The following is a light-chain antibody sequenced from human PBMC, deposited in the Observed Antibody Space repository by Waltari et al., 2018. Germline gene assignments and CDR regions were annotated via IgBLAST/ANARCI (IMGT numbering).Light chain of an antibody. CDR3: GTWDSSLSGAV. Sequence: QSVLTQPPSVSAAPGQGVTISCSGGSSNVGKNYVSWYRQLPGTAPQLLIFEDSGRPSGIPGRFSGSKSGTSATLDITGLQSGDEADYYCGTWDSSLSGAVFGGGTHLTVL. CDR2: EDS. CDR1: SSNVGKNY. V-gene: IGLV1-51*02. J-gene: IGLJ7*01.